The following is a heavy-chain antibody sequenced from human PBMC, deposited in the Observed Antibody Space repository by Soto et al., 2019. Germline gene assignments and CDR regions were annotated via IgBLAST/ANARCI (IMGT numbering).Heavy chain of an antibody. CDR2: INSDGSST. CDR3: ARPRPYGDYNY. Sequence: EVQLVESGGGLVQPGGSLRLSCAASGFTFSSYWMHWVRQAPGKGLVWVSGINSDGSSTSYADSVKGRFTISRDNAKNTLHLQMNSLRAEDTAEYYCARPRPYGDYNYWGQGTLVTVAS. D-gene: IGHD4-17*01. CDR1: GFTFSSYW. J-gene: IGHJ4*02. V-gene: IGHV3-74*01.